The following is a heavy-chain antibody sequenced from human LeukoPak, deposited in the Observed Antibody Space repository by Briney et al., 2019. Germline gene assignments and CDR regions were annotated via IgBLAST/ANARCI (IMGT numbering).Heavy chain of an antibody. V-gene: IGHV3-48*01. CDR1: GFTFSSYS. J-gene: IGHJ4*02. Sequence: GGSLRLSCAASGFTFSSYSMNWVRQAPGKGLEWVSYISSRSSTIYYADSVKGRFTISRDNAKNSLYLQMNSLRTEDTAVYYCARDGWYSFDYWGQGTMVTVSS. CDR2: ISSRSSTI. D-gene: IGHD1-14*01. CDR3: ARDGWYSFDY.